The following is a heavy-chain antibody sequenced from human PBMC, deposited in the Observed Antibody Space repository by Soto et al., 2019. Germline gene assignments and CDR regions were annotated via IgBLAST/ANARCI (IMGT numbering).Heavy chain of an antibody. CDR3: ASRGMATISYYYYYGMDV. J-gene: IGHJ6*02. Sequence: GGSLRLSCAASGFTFSSYSMNWVRQAPGKGLEWVSYISSSSSTIYYADSVKGRFTISRDNAKNSLYLQMNSLRDEDTAVHYCASRGMATISYYYYYGMDVWGQGTTVTVSS. CDR1: GFTFSSYS. D-gene: IGHD5-12*01. V-gene: IGHV3-48*02. CDR2: ISSSSSTI.